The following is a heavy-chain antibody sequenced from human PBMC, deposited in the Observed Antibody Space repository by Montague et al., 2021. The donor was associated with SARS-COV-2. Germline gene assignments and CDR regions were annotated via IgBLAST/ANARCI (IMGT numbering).Heavy chain of an antibody. CDR3: ARLDIGGWSGLVVFDV. CDR2: VSNTGRT. CDR1: GVSITNYY. J-gene: IGHJ3*01. Sequence: SETLSLTCSVSGVSITNYYCSWIRQLPGKGLEWIGSVSNTGRTNXNPSLKSRVTISVDTSRGQVSMRLRSVTAADTAFYFCARLDIGGWSGLVVFDVWGRGILVIVSS. V-gene: IGHV4-4*08. D-gene: IGHD3-3*01.